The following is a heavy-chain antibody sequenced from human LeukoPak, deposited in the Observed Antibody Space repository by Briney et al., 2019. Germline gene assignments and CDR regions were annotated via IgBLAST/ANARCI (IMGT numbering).Heavy chain of an antibody. D-gene: IGHD6-19*01. CDR1: GFSFSSYW. CDR3: ARDVPPRYSGWYWFDP. J-gene: IGHJ5*02. V-gene: IGHV3-7*01. Sequence: GGSPRLSCEASGFSFSSYWMSWVRQAPGKGLEWVANIKQDGSEKYYVDSVKGRFTISRDNAKNSLYLQMNSLRAEDTAVYYCARDVPPRYSGWYWFDPWGQGTLVTVSS. CDR2: IKQDGSEK.